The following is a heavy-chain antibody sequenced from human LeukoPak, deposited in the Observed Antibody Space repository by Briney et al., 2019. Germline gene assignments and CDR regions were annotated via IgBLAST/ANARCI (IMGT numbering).Heavy chain of an antibody. D-gene: IGHD3-3*01. CDR2: IYHSGST. CDR3: ARADYDFWSGYYTPPYNWFDP. Sequence: TSETLSLTCTVSGYSISSGYYWGWIRQPPGKGLEWIGSIYHSGSTYYNPSLKSRVTISVDTSKNQFSLKLSSVTAADTAVYYCARADYDFWSGYYTPPYNWFDPWGQGTLVTVSS. J-gene: IGHJ5*02. CDR1: GYSISSGYY. V-gene: IGHV4-38-2*02.